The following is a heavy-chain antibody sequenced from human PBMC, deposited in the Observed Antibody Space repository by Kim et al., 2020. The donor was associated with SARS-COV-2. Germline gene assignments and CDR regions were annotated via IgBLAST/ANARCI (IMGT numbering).Heavy chain of an antibody. CDR3: AKGSAIAVAYFDY. V-gene: IGHV3-23*01. D-gene: IGHD6-19*01. J-gene: IGHJ4*02. Sequence: AASVKGRFTISRDNSKNTLYLQMNGLRAEDTAVYYCAKGSAIAVAYFDYWGQGTLVTVSS.